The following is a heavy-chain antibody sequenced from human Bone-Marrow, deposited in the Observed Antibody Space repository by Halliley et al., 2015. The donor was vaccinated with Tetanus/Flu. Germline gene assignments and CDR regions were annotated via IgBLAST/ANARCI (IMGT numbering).Heavy chain of an antibody. Sequence: TLSLTCIVSGGSISSSRNYWGWIRQPPGKGLEWIGNVYDTGSPYYNPSLKSRVTISVDTSKNQFSLKLISVTAADTAAYFCARLDTSREENAFDIWGQGTMVTVSS. J-gene: IGHJ3*02. CDR1: GGSISSSRNY. V-gene: IGHV4-39*01. CDR3: ARLDTSREENAFDI. D-gene: IGHD3-16*01. CDR2: VYDTGSP.